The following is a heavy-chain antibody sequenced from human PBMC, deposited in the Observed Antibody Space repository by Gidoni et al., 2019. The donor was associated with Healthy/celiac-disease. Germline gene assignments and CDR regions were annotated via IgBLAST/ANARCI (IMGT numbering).Heavy chain of an antibody. CDR2: ISWNSGSI. Sequence: EVQLVESGGGLVQPGRSLRLSCAASGFTFDDYAMHWVRQAPGKGLEWVSGISWNSGSIGYADSVKGRFTISRDNAKNSLYLQMNSLRAEDTALYYCAKDIMSGELTSFDYWGQGTLVTVSS. J-gene: IGHJ4*02. CDR1: GFTFDDYA. D-gene: IGHD3-10*02. CDR3: AKDIMSGELTSFDY. V-gene: IGHV3-9*01.